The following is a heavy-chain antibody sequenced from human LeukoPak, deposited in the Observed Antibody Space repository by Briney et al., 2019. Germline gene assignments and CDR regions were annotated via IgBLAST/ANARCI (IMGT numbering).Heavy chain of an antibody. V-gene: IGHV5-51*01. CDR1: GYSFTSYW. Sequence: GESLKISCKGSGYSFTSYWIGWVRQMPGKGLEWMGIIYPGASDTRYSPSFQGQVTISADKSISTAYLQWSSLKASDTAMYYCARHQYYYDSSGYWNYWGQGTLVTVSS. CDR2: IYPGASDT. D-gene: IGHD3-22*01. J-gene: IGHJ4*02. CDR3: ARHQYYYDSSGYWNY.